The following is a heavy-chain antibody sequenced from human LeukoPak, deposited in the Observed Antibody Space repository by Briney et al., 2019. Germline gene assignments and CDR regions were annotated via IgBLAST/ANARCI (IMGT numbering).Heavy chain of an antibody. V-gene: IGHV3-23*01. CDR3: AKVPREGYCSGGSCYVFYFDY. D-gene: IGHD2-15*01. CDR1: GFTFSSYA. Sequence: GGSLRLSCAASGFTFSSYAMSWVRRAPGKGLQWVSSISGSGGSTDYADSVKGRFTISRDNSKSTLYPQMNSLRAEDTAVYYCAKVPREGYCSGGSCYVFYFDYWGQGTLVTVSS. CDR2: ISGSGGST. J-gene: IGHJ4*02.